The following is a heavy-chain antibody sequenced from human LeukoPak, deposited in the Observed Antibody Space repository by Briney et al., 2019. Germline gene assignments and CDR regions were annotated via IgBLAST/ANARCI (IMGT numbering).Heavy chain of an antibody. J-gene: IGHJ4*02. CDR3: AKDMRGLYDFWSGYARNSPFDY. D-gene: IGHD3-3*01. CDR1: GGSISSYY. V-gene: IGHV4-4*07. CDR2: IYTSGST. Sequence: SETLSLTCTVSGGSISSYYWSWIRQPAGKGLEWIGRIYTSGSTNYNPSLKSRVTMSVGTSKNQFSLKLSSVTAADTAVYYCAKDMRGLYDFWSGYARNSPFDYWGQGTLVTVSS.